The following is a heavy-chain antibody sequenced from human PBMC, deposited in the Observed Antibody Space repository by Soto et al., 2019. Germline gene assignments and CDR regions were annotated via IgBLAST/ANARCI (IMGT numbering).Heavy chain of an antibody. Sequence: PSPTLSLTCVISGDSVSSNSAGWNWIRQSPSRGLEWLGRTYYKSKWNNDYALSVKSRITINPDTSKNQFSLHLYSVTPEDTAVYYCTGITCFRGMDVWGQGTLVTVYS. CDR1: GDSVSSNSAG. D-gene: IGHD3-10*01. CDR3: TGITCFRGMDV. J-gene: IGHJ6*02. CDR2: TYYKSKWNN. V-gene: IGHV6-1*01.